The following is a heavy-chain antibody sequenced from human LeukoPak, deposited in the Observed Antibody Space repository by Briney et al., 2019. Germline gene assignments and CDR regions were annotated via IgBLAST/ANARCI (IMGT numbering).Heavy chain of an antibody. V-gene: IGHV4-34*01. Sequence: SETLSLTCAVYAGSFSGYYWSWIRQPPGKGLEWIGEISPSGSTNYNPSLKSRVTISADTSKNQFSLKLTSLTAADTAVYYCAGDHYLALKYWGHGILVTVS. J-gene: IGHJ4*01. D-gene: IGHD1-14*01. CDR1: AGSFSGYY. CDR3: AGDHYLALKY. CDR2: ISPSGST.